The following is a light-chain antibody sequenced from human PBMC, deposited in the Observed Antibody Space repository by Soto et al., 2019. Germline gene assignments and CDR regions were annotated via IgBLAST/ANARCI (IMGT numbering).Light chain of an antibody. CDR2: TAS. Sequence: IKLTQSPSFVSATEGDRVTITCRASQGISSYLAWYQQKPGKAPNLLIHTASTLQSGVPSRFSGSGSGTEFTLTISSLQPEDFATYYCQQRNSYPITFGQRTRLEI. CDR1: QGISSY. CDR3: QQRNSYPIT. J-gene: IGKJ5*01. V-gene: IGKV1-9*01.